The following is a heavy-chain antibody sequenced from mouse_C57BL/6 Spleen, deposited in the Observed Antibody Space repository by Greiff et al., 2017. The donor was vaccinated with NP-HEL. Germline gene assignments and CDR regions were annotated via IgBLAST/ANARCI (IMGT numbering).Heavy chain of an antibody. D-gene: IGHD1-1*01. CDR2: IDPSDSET. CDR1: GYTFTSYW. J-gene: IGHJ3*01. V-gene: IGHV1-52*01. Sequence: QVQLKQPGAELVRPGSSVKLSCKASGYTFTSYWMHWVKQRPIQGLEWIGNIDPSDSETHYNQKFKDKATLTVDKSSSTAYMQLSSLTSEDSAVYYCAREGEGITNGFAYWGQGTLVTVSA. CDR3: AREGEGITNGFAY.